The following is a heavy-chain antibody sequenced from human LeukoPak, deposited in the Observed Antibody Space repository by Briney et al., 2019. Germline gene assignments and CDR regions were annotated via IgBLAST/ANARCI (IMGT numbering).Heavy chain of an antibody. Sequence: GGSLRLSCAASGFTFSRDSMNWVRQAPGKGLEWVAVISFDGNNKYYADSVKGRFTISRDNSKNTLYLQMNTLRPEDTAVYYCAQESGHGSGTYYKNYWGQGTLVTVSS. CDR2: ISFDGNNK. CDR3: AQESGHGSGTYYKNY. CDR1: GFTFSRDS. J-gene: IGHJ4*02. V-gene: IGHV3-30*18. D-gene: IGHD3-10*01.